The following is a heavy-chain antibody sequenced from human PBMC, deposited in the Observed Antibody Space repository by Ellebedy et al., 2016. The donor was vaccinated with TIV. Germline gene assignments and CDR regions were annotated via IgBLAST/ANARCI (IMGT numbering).Heavy chain of an antibody. CDR1: GFTFSSYG. J-gene: IGHJ4*02. D-gene: IGHD6-25*01. Sequence: GESLKISCAASGFTFSSYGMHWVRQAPGKGLEWVAVISYDGSNKYYADSVKGRFTISRDNSKNTLYLQMNSLRAEDTAVYYCARDQAANPHYYFDYWGQGTLVTVSS. V-gene: IGHV3-30*03. CDR3: ARDQAANPHYYFDY. CDR2: ISYDGSNK.